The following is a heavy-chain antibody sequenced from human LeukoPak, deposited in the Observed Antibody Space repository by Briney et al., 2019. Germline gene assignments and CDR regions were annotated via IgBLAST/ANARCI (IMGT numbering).Heavy chain of an antibody. Sequence: PGGSLRLSCAASGFTFSIYAMSWVRQAPGKGLEWVSSITSSGDGTYYADSVKGRFTISRDKYENMLYLQMNSLRVEDTAVYFCAKDRPNYYGSNGHYYRRGGDYWGQGTLVTVSS. D-gene: IGHD3-22*01. CDR2: ITSSGDGT. CDR3: AKDRPNYYGSNGHYYRRGGDY. CDR1: GFTFSIYA. V-gene: IGHV3-23*01. J-gene: IGHJ4*02.